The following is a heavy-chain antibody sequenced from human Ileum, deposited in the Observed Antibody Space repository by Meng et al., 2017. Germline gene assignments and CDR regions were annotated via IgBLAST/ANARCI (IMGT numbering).Heavy chain of an antibody. CDR2: ISGNGAAK. CDR3: ARWTYHYDF. J-gene: IGHJ4*02. V-gene: IGHV3-23*01. CDR1: GFTFADYA. Sequence: QLLESGGGLVQPGGSLRLSCTGPGFTFADYAINWVRQAPGKGLEWVSAISGNGAAKLYADSAKGRFTISRDNSKNSIYMEMYTLRVEDTAIYYCARWTYHYDFWGQGTLVTVSS. D-gene: IGHD2-2*02.